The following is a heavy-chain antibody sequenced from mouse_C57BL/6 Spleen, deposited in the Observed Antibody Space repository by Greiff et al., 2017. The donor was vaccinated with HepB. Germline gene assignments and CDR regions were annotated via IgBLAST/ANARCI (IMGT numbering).Heavy chain of an antibody. J-gene: IGHJ1*03. CDR1: GYTFTSYW. CDR3: ARPLFITTVVDSDWYFDV. CDR2: IDPSDSET. D-gene: IGHD1-1*01. V-gene: IGHV1-52*01. Sequence: QVQLQQPGAELVRPGSSVKLSCKASGYTFTSYWMHWVKQRPIQGLEWIGNIDPSDSETHYNQKFKDKATLTVDKSSSTAYMQLSSLTSEDSAVYYCARPLFITTVVDSDWYFDVWGTGTTVTVSS.